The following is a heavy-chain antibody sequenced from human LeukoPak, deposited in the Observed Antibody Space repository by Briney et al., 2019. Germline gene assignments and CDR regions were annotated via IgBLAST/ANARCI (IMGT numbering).Heavy chain of an antibody. D-gene: IGHD6-19*01. CDR2: ISAYNGNT. Sequence: ASVKVSCKASGYTFSNYGISWVRQAPGQGLEWMGWISAYNGNTNYAQKLQGRVTMTTDTSTSTAYMELRSLRSDDTAVYYCARDLRGWYQKQFDYWGQGTLVTVSP. CDR3: ARDLRGWYQKQFDY. J-gene: IGHJ4*02. CDR1: GYTFSNYG. V-gene: IGHV1-18*01.